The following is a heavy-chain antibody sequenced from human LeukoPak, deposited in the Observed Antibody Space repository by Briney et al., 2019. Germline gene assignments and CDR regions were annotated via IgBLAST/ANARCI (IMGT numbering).Heavy chain of an antibody. CDR1: GGSISSGGYS. CDR2: IYHSGST. V-gene: IGHV4-30-2*02. CDR3: ARTDWTTKFDY. J-gene: IGHJ4*02. Sequence: SETLSLTCAVSGGSISSGGYSWSWIRQPPGKGLEWIGYIYHSGSTYYNPSLKSRVTISVDTSKNQFSLKLSSVTAADTAVYYCARTDWTTKFDYWGQGTLVTVSS. D-gene: IGHD3/OR15-3a*01.